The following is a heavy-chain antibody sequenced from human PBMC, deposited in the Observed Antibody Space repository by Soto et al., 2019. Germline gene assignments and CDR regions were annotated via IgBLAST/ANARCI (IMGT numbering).Heavy chain of an antibody. J-gene: IGHJ6*02. CDR2: INHSGST. CDR3: ARGRDIVAVPAAMIYYYYGMDV. CDR1: GGSFSGYY. D-gene: IGHD2-2*01. Sequence: SETLSLTCAVYGGSFSGYYWSWIRQPPGKGLEWIGEINHSGSTNYNPSLKSRVTISVYTSKNQFSLKLSSVTAADTAVYYCARGRDIVAVPAAMIYYYYGMDVWGQGTTVTVSS. V-gene: IGHV4-34*01.